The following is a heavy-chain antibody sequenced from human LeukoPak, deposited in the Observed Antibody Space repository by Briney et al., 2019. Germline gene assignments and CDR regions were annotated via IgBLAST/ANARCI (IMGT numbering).Heavy chain of an antibody. Sequence: QPGGSLRLSCAASGFTFNNYGMSWVRQAPGKGLEWVSGISGSGGSTYYADSVKGRFTISRDNAKNSLYLQMNSLRAEDTAVYYCAREGWRTQGIAAVGNWFDPWGQGTLVTVSS. CDR3: AREGWRTQGIAAVGNWFDP. D-gene: IGHD6-13*01. V-gene: IGHV3-23*01. CDR2: ISGSGGST. J-gene: IGHJ5*02. CDR1: GFTFNNYG.